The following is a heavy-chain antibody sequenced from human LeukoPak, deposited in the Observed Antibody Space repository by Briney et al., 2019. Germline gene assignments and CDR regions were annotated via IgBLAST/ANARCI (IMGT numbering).Heavy chain of an antibody. V-gene: IGHV1-69*01. CDR3: ARWGSSGYPYYFDY. D-gene: IGHD3-22*01. CDR1: GGTFSSYA. Sequence: SVKVSCKASGGTFSSYAISWVRQPPGQGLEWMGGIIPIFGTANYAQKFQGRVTITADESTSTAYMELSSLRSEDTAVYYYARWGSSGYPYYFDYWGQGTLVTVSS. CDR2: IIPIFGTA. J-gene: IGHJ4*02.